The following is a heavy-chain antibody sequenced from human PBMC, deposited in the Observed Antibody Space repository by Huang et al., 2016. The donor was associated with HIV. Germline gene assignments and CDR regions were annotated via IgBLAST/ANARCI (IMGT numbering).Heavy chain of an antibody. V-gene: IGHV4-34*01. CDR2: INHSEST. Sequence: QVQLQQWGAGLLRPSETLSLTCAVYGGSFSGYYGTWICQPPGKGLEWIGEINHSESTNYNPYLKSRVTSSVDTSRNQFSLTLTSVTAADTAVYYCARGQGGYYYYYMDVWGKGTTVTVSS. J-gene: IGHJ6*03. CDR1: GGSFSGYY. CDR3: ARGQGGYYYYYMDV.